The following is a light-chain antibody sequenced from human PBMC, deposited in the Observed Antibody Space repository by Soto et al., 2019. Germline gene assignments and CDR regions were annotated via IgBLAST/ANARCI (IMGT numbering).Light chain of an antibody. CDR2: EVS. Sequence: QSALTQPPSASGSPGQSVTISCTGTSSDVGGYNYVSWYQQHPGKAPKLMIYEVSKRPSGVPDRFSGSKSGNTASLTVSGLQAEDEADYYYSSYAGSNNCVFGTG. CDR1: SSDVGGYNY. V-gene: IGLV2-8*01. J-gene: IGLJ1*01. CDR3: SSYAGSNNCV.